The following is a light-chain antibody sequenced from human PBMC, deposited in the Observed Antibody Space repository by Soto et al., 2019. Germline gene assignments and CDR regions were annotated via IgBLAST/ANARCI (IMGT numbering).Light chain of an antibody. Sequence: QSVLTQPASVSGSRGQSISISCTGSSSDVGGYKYVSWYQQHPGKAPRLMIYEVSNRPSGVSNRFSGSKSGNTASLTISGLHAEEEADYYCSSYASSGTVVFGGGTKLTVL. CDR2: EVS. V-gene: IGLV2-14*01. CDR1: SSDVGGYKY. CDR3: SSYASSGTVV. J-gene: IGLJ2*01.